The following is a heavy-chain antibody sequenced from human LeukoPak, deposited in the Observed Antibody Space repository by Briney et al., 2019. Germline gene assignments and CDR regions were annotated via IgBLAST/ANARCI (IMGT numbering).Heavy chain of an antibody. CDR3: ARDWGYCSGGSCYSPFDY. V-gene: IGHV1-69*06. J-gene: IGHJ4*02. D-gene: IGHD2-15*01. CDR2: IIPIFGTA. CDR1: GGTFSSYA. Sequence: GASVKVSCKASGGTFSSYAISRVRQAPGQGLEWMGRIIPIFGTANYAQKFQGRVTITADKSTSTAYMELSSLRSEDTAVYYCARDWGYCSGGSCYSPFDYWGQGTLVTVSS.